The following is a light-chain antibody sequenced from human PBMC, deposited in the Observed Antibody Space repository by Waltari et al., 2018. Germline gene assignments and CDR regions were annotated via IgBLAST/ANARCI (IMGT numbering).Light chain of an antibody. CDR3: RAYAGSYTYV. Sequence: QSALTQPRSVSGSPGQSVTISCTGTSSDVGGYNYVSWYQQHPGKAPKLMIYAVRTRTAGVPDRFSGSKSGNAASLTISGLQAEDEADYYCRAYAGSYTYVFGTGTKVTVL. V-gene: IGLV2-11*01. CDR1: SSDVGGYNY. CDR2: AVR. J-gene: IGLJ1*01.